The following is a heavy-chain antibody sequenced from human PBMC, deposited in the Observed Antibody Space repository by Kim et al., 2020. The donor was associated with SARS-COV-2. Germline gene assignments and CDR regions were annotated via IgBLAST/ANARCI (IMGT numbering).Heavy chain of an antibody. CDR2: IKSKTDGGTT. Sequence: GGSLRLSCAASGFTFSNAWMSWVRQAPGKGLEWVGRIKSKTDGGTTDYAAPVKGRFTISRDDSKNTLYLQMNSLKTEDTAVYYCTTERIWFGELLPFDYWGQGTLVTVSS. CDR1: GFTFSNAW. CDR3: TTERIWFGELLPFDY. V-gene: IGHV3-15*01. J-gene: IGHJ4*02. D-gene: IGHD3-10*01.